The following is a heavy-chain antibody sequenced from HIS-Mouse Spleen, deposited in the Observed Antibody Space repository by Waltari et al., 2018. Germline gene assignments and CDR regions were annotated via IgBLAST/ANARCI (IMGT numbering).Heavy chain of an antibody. CDR3: ASLLTGDWYFDL. J-gene: IGHJ2*01. CDR1: GLPFSSYA. CDR2: ISYDGSNK. D-gene: IGHD7-27*01. Sequence: QVELVGSGGGVVQPGRSLRLSCAAPGLPFSSYAMYWVRQAPGKGLGWVAVISYDGSNKYYADSVKGRFTISRDNSKNTLYPQMNSLRAEDTAVYYCASLLTGDWYFDLWGRGTLVTVSS. V-gene: IGHV3-30*04.